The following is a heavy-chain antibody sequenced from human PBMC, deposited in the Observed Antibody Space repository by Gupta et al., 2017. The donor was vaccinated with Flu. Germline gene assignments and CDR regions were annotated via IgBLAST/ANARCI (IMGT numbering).Heavy chain of an antibody. CDR2: TYYSGTT. D-gene: IGHD6-19*01. J-gene: IGHJ6*02. V-gene: IGHV4-59*08. CDR3: ARYGRLGAAGAGTYYYGMDV. Sequence: QVQLQESGPGLVKPSETLSLTCTVSGGSIPTYYCRWVRQSPGKGLEWIGHTYYSGTTDYNPSLKGRATISVDTSKRQFSLKLSSVTAADTAVYYCARYGRLGAAGAGTYYYGMDVWGQGTTVTVSS. CDR1: GGSIPTYY.